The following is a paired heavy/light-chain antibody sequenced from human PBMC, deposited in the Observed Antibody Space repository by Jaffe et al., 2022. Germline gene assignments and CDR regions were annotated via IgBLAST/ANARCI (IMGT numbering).Light chain of an antibody. CDR3: QQRSNSLYHS. J-gene: IGKJ2*03. V-gene: IGKV3-11*01. CDR2: AAS. Sequence: EIVLTQSPATLSLSPGERATLSCRASQSVSTYLAWYQQKPGQAPRLVIYAASNRAPGIPARFSGSGSGTDFTLTISSLEPEDFAVYYCQQRSNSLYHSFGQGTKLEIK. CDR1: QSVSTY.
Heavy chain of an antibody. D-gene: IGHD3-16*02. CDR1: GFTFRNYE. V-gene: IGHV3-48*03. CDR3: VRDAYYDYVWGTYRLSGFDY. Sequence: EVKLLESGGGLVQPGGSLRLSCAASGFTFRNYEMNWVRQAPGKGLEWVSFISNRGTPMYLDSVKGRFTISRDDANNSVYLQMNSLRAEDTAVYYCVRDAYYDYVWGTYRLSGFDYWGQGTLVTVSS. CDR2: ISNRGTP. J-gene: IGHJ4*02.